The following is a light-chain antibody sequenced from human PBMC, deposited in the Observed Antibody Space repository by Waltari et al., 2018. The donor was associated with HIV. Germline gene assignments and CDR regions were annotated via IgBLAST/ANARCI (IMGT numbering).Light chain of an antibody. CDR1: RAVGSN. Sequence: EIVMPHSPAIAHPSPGARISRDCVASRAVGSNLDWDQQKPGHAPRLLPVGASTRATGVPTRSSGSEFGTDFTLTISNLQSEDVAMYYCQQYVEGPVTFGPGTKVQ. CDR3: QQYVEGPVT. J-gene: IGKJ1*01. CDR2: GAS. V-gene: IGKV3D-15*01.